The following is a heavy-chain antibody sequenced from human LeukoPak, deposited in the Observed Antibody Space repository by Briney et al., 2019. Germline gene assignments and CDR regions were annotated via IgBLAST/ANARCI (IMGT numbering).Heavy chain of an antibody. CDR1: GFSLSRHW. Sequence: GGSLRLSCAASGFSLSRHWMDWVRQGPGKGLLWVSVIFSGDNTYYADSVKGRFTISRDNSKNTLYLQMNSLRAEDTAVYYCARDFGRGYCSSTSCYGWFDPWGQGTLVTVSS. CDR2: IFSGDNT. D-gene: IGHD2-2*01. CDR3: ARDFGRGYCSSTSCYGWFDP. V-gene: IGHV3-66*02. J-gene: IGHJ5*02.